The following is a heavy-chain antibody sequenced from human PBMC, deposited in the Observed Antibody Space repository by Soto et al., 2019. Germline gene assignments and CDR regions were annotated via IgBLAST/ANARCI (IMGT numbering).Heavy chain of an antibody. CDR3: ARLDYDFWSGYYSYYYYYMDV. Sequence: SETLALTCTVSGGSISSSSYYWGWIRQPPGKGLEWIGSIYYSGSTYYNPSLKSRVTISVDTSKNQFSLKLSSVTAADTAVYYCARLDYDFWSGYYSYYYYYMDVWGKGTAVT. V-gene: IGHV4-39*01. D-gene: IGHD3-3*01. CDR2: IYYSGST. J-gene: IGHJ6*03. CDR1: GGSISSSSYY.